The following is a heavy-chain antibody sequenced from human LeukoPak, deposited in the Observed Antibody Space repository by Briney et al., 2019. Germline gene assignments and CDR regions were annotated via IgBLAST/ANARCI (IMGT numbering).Heavy chain of an antibody. V-gene: IGHV3-23*01. Sequence: SGGSLRLSCAASGFTFSSYAMSWVRQAPGKGLEWVSAISGSGGSTYYADSVKGRFTISRDNSKNALYLQMNSLRAEDTAVYYCAFRPYSSSWYFGYWGQGTLVTVSS. CDR2: ISGSGGST. CDR1: GFTFSSYA. D-gene: IGHD6-13*01. CDR3: AFRPYSSSWYFGY. J-gene: IGHJ4*02.